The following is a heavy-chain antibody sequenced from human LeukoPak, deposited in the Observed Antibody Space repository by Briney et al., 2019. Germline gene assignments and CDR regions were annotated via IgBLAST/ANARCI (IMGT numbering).Heavy chain of an antibody. CDR2: ISSSGSTI. V-gene: IGHV3-11*04. D-gene: IGHD2-15*01. J-gene: IGHJ4*03. Sequence: GGSLRLSCAASGFTFSDYYMSWIRQAPGKGLEWVSYISSSGSTIYYADSVKGRFTISRDNAKNSLYLQMNSLRAEDTAVYYCTRLYCSDGSCYYDYWGQGTLVTVSS. CDR3: TRLYCSDGSCYYDY. CDR1: GFTFSDYY.